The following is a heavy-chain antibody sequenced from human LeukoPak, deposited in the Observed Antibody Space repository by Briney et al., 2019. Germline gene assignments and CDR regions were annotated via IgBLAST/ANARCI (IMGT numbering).Heavy chain of an antibody. CDR2: ISGSGGST. D-gene: IGHD3-22*01. V-gene: IGHV3-23*01. CDR3: AKVLNCYDSSGYGSDY. CDR1: GVTFSSYA. J-gene: IGHJ4*01. Sequence: PGGSLRLSCAVSGVTFSSYAMSWVRQAPGKGLEWVSAISGSGGSTYYEDSVQGRFTISRDNSKTTLYLQMNSLRAEATAVYYSAKVLNCYDSSGYGSDYWGQGTLVTVSS.